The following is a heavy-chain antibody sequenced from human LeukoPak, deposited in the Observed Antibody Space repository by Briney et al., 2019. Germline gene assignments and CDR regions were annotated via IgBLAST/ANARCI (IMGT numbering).Heavy chain of an antibody. V-gene: IGHV3-23*01. Sequence: PGGSLRLSCAASGFTFSSYAMSWVRQAPGQGLEWVSVISGSGGSTYYADSVKGRFTISRDNAKNTLYLQMNSLRAEDTAVYYCAKDDGGKLGNFDYWGQGTLVTVSS. CDR2: ISGSGGST. D-gene: IGHD4-23*01. CDR3: AKDDGGKLGNFDY. CDR1: GFTFSSYA. J-gene: IGHJ4*02.